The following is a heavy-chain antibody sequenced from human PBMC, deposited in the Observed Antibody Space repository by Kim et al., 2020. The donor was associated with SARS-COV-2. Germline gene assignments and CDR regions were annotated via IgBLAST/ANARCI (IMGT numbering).Heavy chain of an antibody. V-gene: IGHV3-23*01. J-gene: IGHJ4*02. D-gene: IGHD3-10*01. CDR1: GFTFSSYA. CDR2: ISGSGGST. Sequence: GGSLRLSCAASGFTFSSYAMSWVRQAPGKGLEWVSAISGSGGSTYYADSVKGRFTISRDNSKNTLYLQMNSLRAEDTAVYYCAKGRWFGELQNDPLFDYWGQGTLVTVSS. CDR3: AKGRWFGELQNDPLFDY.